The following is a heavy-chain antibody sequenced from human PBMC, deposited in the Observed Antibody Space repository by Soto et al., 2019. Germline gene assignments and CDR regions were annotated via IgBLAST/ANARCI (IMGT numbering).Heavy chain of an antibody. J-gene: IGHJ4*02. Sequence: QVHLVQSGAEVKKPGASVKVSCKGSGYAFTTYGITWVRQAPGQGLEWMGWISAHNGNTNYAQKLQGRVTVTRDTSTSTAYMELRSLRSNDTAVYYCARGRYGGYWGQGALVTVSS. D-gene: IGHD3-10*01. CDR2: ISAHNGNT. CDR3: ARGRYGGY. V-gene: IGHV1-18*01. CDR1: GYAFTTYG.